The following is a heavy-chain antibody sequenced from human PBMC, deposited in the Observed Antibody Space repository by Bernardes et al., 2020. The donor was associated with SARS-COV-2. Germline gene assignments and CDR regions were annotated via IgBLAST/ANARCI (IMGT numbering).Heavy chain of an antibody. D-gene: IGHD6-19*01. CDR3: ASDPSRLTVAGYFDS. V-gene: IGHV3-30*04. J-gene: IGHJ4*02. Sequence: GGSLSLSCAASGFAFSSYSMHWVRPAPGKGLEWVAGISYDGRFKYYADSVKGRLSISRDNDKKTLFLQMSGLRADDTSLYYCASDPSRLTVAGYFDSWGQGTLVTVSS. CDR2: ISYDGRFK. CDR1: GFAFSSYS.